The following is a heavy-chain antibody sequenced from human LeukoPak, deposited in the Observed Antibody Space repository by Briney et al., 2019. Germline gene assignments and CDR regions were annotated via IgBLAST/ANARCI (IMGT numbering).Heavy chain of an antibody. V-gene: IGHV1-2*02. CDR2: INPNSGGP. D-gene: IGHD6-19*01. J-gene: IGHJ4*02. CDR3: ATLTSSVVEDY. CDR1: GYTFTGYY. Sequence: ASVKVSCKASGYTFTGYYMHWVRQAPGQGLEWMGWINPNSGGPNYAQNFQGRVTMTRDTSISTAYMELSSLISDDTAVYYCATLTSSVVEDYWGQGTLVTVSS.